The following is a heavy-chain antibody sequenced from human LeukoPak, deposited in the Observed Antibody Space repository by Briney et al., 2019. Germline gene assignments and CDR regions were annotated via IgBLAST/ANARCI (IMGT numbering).Heavy chain of an antibody. J-gene: IGHJ6*02. CDR3: ANGLVVVPIGDYYGVDV. CDR1: GFTFSSYA. V-gene: IGHV3-23*01. CDR2: ISGSGGST. Sequence: GGSLRLSCVASGFTFSSYAMSWVRQAPGKGLEWVSAISGSGGSTYYADSVKGRFTISRDNSKNTLYLQMNSLRAEDTAVYYCANGLVVVPIGDYYGVDVWGQGTTVTVSS. D-gene: IGHD2-2*01.